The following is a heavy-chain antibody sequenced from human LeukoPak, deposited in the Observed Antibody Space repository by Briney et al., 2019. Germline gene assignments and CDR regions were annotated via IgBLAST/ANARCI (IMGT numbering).Heavy chain of an antibody. CDR2: MNPNSGAT. Sequence: ASVKVSCKASGYPFTSYGINWVRQAAGQGLEWMGWMNPNSGATGYAQKFQGRVTMTRDTSIGAAYMELSSLISDDTAVYYCARMGRLSAAPTTDWFDPWGQGTLVTVSS. CDR1: GYPFTSYG. V-gene: IGHV1-8*01. CDR3: ARMGRLSAAPTTDWFDP. J-gene: IGHJ5*02. D-gene: IGHD4-11*01.